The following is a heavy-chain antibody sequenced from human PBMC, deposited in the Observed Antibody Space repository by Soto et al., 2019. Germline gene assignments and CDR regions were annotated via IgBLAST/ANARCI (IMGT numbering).Heavy chain of an antibody. Sequence: EVQLVESGGGLVQPGRSLRLSCAASGFTFDNYGMHWVRQAPGKGLEWVSGISWNSGSIVYADSVKGRFTISRDNVKTSLYLQMNSLRTDDTAFFYCTIGRGSYSLYGMDVWGQGTTVTVSS. J-gene: IGHJ6*02. V-gene: IGHV3-9*01. CDR3: TIGRGSYSLYGMDV. CDR2: ISWNSGSI. D-gene: IGHD1-26*01. CDR1: GFTFDNYG.